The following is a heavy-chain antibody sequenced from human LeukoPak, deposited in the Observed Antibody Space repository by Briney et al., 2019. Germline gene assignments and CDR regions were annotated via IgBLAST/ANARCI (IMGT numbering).Heavy chain of an antibody. D-gene: IGHD2-15*01. V-gene: IGHV4-59*01. CDR3: AREFRSDIVVVVAAHYNWFDP. Sequence: SETLSLTCTVSGGSISSYYWSWIRQPPGKGLEWIGYIYYSGSTNYNPSLKSRVTISVDTSKNQFSLKLSSVTAADTAVYYCAREFRSDIVVVVAAHYNWFDPWGQGTLVTVSS. CDR2: IYYSGST. J-gene: IGHJ5*02. CDR1: GGSISSYY.